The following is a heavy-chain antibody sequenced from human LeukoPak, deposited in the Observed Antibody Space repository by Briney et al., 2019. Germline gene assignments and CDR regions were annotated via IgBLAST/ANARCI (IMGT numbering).Heavy chain of an antibody. V-gene: IGHV4-39*01. CDR1: GGSTSSSSNS. CDR2: LSYSGSA. Sequence: PSETLSLTCTVSGGSTSSSSNSWGWIRQPPGKGLEWIGSLSYSGSAHHNPSLKSRVTISVDTSKNQFSLKLSSVTAADTAVYYCARRIPDSWSGFDYWGQGTLVTVSS. J-gene: IGHJ4*02. CDR3: ARRIPDSWSGFDY. D-gene: IGHD3-3*01.